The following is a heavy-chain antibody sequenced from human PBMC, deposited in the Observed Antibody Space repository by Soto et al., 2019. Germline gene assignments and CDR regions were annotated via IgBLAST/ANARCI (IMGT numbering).Heavy chain of an antibody. J-gene: IGHJ4*02. Sequence: QVQLQESGPGLVKPSQTLSLTCTVSGGSISSGDYYWTWIRQPPGKGLEWIGYIYYSGGTYYNPSLKSRITISVDTSKNQFSLKLSSVIAADTAVYYCARGGNGYHILTGFSSHYWGQGTLVTVSS. V-gene: IGHV4-30-4*01. CDR3: ARGGNGYHILTGFSSHY. CDR2: IYYSGGT. D-gene: IGHD3-9*01. CDR1: GGSISSGDYY.